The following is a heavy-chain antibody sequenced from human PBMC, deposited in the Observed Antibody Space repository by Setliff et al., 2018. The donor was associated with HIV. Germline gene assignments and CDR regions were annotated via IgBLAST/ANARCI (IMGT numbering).Heavy chain of an antibody. CDR1: RGTFSSYY. D-gene: IGHD5-18*01. Sequence: ASVKVSCKASRGTFSSYYIHCVRQAPGQGPEWMGIINPNGGSTNYAQKFQGRVAMTADTSTNTVYMELSSLRSEDTAIYYCARGGPGSSFGYDWFDPWGQGTPVTVSS. V-gene: IGHV1-46*01. CDR2: INPNGGST. J-gene: IGHJ5*02. CDR3: ARGGPGSSFGYDWFDP.